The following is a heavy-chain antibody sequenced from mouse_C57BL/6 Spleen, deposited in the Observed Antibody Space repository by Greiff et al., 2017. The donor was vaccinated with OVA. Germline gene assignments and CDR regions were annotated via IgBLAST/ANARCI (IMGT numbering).Heavy chain of an antibody. CDR3: ARWWDYDIFAY. J-gene: IGHJ3*01. Sequence: QVQLQQPGAELVKPGASVKLSCKASGYTFTSYWMQWVKQRPGQGLEWIGEIDPSDSYTNYNQKFKGKATLTVDTSSSTAYMQLSSLTSEDSAVYYCARWWDYDIFAYWGQGTLVTVSA. CDR2: IDPSDSYT. D-gene: IGHD2-4*01. CDR1: GYTFTSYW. V-gene: IGHV1-50*01.